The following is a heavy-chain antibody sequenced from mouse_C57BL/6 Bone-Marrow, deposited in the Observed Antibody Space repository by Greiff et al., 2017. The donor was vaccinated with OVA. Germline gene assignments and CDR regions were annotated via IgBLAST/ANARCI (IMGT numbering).Heavy chain of an antibody. Sequence: QVQLQQPGTELVKPGASVKLSCKASGYTFTSYWMHWVKPRPGQGLEWIGNIYPSHGGTNYNAKFKSKATLTVDKSTSTAYRQLSSLTSEDSAVYYCARGGCETYWGQGTTLTVSS. CDR3: ARGGCETY. CDR2: IYPSHGGT. J-gene: IGHJ2*01. V-gene: IGHV1-53*01. CDR1: GYTFTSYW.